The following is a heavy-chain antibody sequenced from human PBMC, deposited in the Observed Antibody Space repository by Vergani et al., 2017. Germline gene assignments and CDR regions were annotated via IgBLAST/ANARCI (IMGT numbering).Heavy chain of an antibody. CDR2: VSTGTKSQ. V-gene: IGHV3-48*01. CDR1: GFDFSSYI. Sequence: QLVESGGGWVQPGGSLRLSCVVSGFDFSSYIMNWVRQAPGKGLEWVTFVSTGTKSQSYAESVKGRFTISRDSAKNSLYLQMDSLRAEDTAVYYCAREYSSTSGRAFDFWGQGTKVTVSS. CDR3: AREYSSTSGRAFDF. D-gene: IGHD2-2*01. J-gene: IGHJ3*01.